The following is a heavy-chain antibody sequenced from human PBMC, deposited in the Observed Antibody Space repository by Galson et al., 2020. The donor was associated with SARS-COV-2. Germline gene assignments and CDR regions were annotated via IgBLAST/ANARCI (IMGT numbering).Heavy chain of an antibody. CDR3: ARGGWMVGALYYYMDV. CDR1: GGTFSRYA. Sequence: ASVKVSCKACGGTFSRYAISWVRQAPGQGLEWMGGIIPIFGTANYAQKFQGRVTITTDESTSTAYMELSSLRSEDTAVYYCARGGWMVGALYYYMDVWGKGTTVTVSS. J-gene: IGHJ6*03. CDR2: IIPIFGTA. V-gene: IGHV1-69*05. D-gene: IGHD2-15*01.